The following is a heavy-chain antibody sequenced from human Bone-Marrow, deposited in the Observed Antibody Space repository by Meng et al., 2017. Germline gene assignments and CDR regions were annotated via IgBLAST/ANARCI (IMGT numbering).Heavy chain of an antibody. V-gene: IGHV1-3*01. CDR1: GYTFTSYA. Sequence: QVQLVQTGAGVEEPGASVKVSCKASGYTFTSYAVHWVRQAPGQRLEWMGWLFAGNGDTEYSQTFQGRVTFTRDTSASTAYMELNSLRSEDTAVYYCARNYPHTGYFDYWGQGALVTVSS. J-gene: IGHJ4*02. D-gene: IGHD5-24*01. CDR2: LFAGNGDT. CDR3: ARNYPHTGYFDY.